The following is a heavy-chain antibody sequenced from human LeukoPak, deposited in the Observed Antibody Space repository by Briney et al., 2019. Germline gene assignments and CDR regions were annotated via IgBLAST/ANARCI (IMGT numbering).Heavy chain of an antibody. Sequence: PSETLSLTCTVSGGSISSSSYYWGWIRQPPGKGLEWIGSIYYSGSTYYNPSLKSRATISVDTSKNQFSLKLSSVTAADTALYYCASYVLRYFDWLPFDYWGQGTLVTVSS. CDR3: ASYVLRYFDWLPFDY. V-gene: IGHV4-39*01. D-gene: IGHD3-9*01. CDR1: GGSISSSSYY. CDR2: IYYSGST. J-gene: IGHJ4*02.